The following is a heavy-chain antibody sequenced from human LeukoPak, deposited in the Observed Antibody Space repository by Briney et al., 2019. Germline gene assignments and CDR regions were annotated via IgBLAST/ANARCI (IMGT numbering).Heavy chain of an antibody. CDR3: ARDPYYYNSGSFAAFDI. V-gene: IGHV3-30*04. CDR1: GFTFSSYA. Sequence: PGGSLRLSCAASGFTFSSYAMHWVRQAPGKGLEWVAVISYDGSNKYYADSVKGRFTISRDNAKNSLYLQMDSLTAEDTALYYCARDPYYYNSGSFAAFDIWGQGTMVTVSS. D-gene: IGHD3-10*01. CDR2: ISYDGSNK. J-gene: IGHJ3*02.